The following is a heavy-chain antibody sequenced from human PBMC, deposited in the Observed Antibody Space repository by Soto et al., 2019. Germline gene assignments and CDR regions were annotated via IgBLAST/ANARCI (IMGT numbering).Heavy chain of an antibody. D-gene: IGHD6-13*01. CDR2: ISGSGGST. CDR3: AKDPSFLSWCSSWPNYFDY. V-gene: IGHV3-23*01. J-gene: IGHJ4*02. CDR1: GFTFSSYA. Sequence: GGSLRLSCAASGFTFSSYAMSWVRQAPGKGLEWVSAISGSGGSTYYADSVKGRFTISRDNSKNTLYLQMNSLRAEDTAVYYCAKDPSFLSWCSSWPNYFDYWGQGTLVTVSS.